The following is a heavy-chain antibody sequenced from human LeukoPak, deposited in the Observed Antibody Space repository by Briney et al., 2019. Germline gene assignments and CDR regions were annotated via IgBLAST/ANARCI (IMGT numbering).Heavy chain of an antibody. Sequence: PSETLSLTCAVYGGSFSGYYRSWIRQPPGKGLEWIGEINHSGSTNYNPSLKSRVTISVDTSKNQFSLKLSSVTAADTAVYYCARYQYYDSSGYPGAYVAFDIWGQGTMVTVSS. CDR2: INHSGST. V-gene: IGHV4-34*01. CDR1: GGSFSGYY. CDR3: ARYQYYDSSGYPGAYVAFDI. J-gene: IGHJ3*02. D-gene: IGHD3-22*01.